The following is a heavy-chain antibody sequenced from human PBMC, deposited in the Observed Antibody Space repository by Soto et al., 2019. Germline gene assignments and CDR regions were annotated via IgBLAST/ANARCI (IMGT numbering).Heavy chain of an antibody. J-gene: IGHJ3*02. V-gene: IGHV4-4*07. D-gene: IGHD5-12*01. Sequence: QVQLQESGPGLVKPSETLSLTCTVSGDSISTYYWIWVRQPAGKGLEWIGRIHTGGSTKFNPSLKSRVSMSLDTSNNQFSLNLTSVTAADTAVYYCARDLTVATMVAFDIWGQGTVVTVSS. CDR2: IHTGGST. CDR1: GDSISTYY. CDR3: ARDLTVATMVAFDI.